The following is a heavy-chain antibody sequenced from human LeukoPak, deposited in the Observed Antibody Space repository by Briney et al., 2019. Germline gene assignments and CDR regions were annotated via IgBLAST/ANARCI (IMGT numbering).Heavy chain of an antibody. CDR3: ASQRRYCNSDTGYSGHDY. V-gene: IGHV3-23*01. CDR2: ISGSGGST. Sequence: GGSLRLSCAASRFIFSSYAMSWVRQAPGKGLEGVSAISGSGGSTYYADSVKGRFTISRDNSKNTLYLQMNSLRAEDTAVYFCASQRRYCNSDTGYSGHDYWGQGTMVTVSS. D-gene: IGHD2-15*01. J-gene: IGHJ4*02. CDR1: RFIFSSYA.